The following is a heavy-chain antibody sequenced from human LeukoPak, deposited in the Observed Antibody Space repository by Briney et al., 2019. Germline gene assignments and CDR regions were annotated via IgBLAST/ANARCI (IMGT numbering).Heavy chain of an antibody. CDR3: AKEMSRMLRGIIAPDF. CDR2: VSGSGAGT. J-gene: IGHJ4*02. CDR1: GIAFSSFA. V-gene: IGHV3-23*01. D-gene: IGHD3-10*01. Sequence: GGSLTLSCAASGIAFSSFAFNWVRQAPGKGLEWVSGVSGSGAGTFYADSVKGRFTISRDNSKNTLFLHLSSLRAEDTAVYYCAKEMSRMLRGIIAPDFWGQGSLITVSS.